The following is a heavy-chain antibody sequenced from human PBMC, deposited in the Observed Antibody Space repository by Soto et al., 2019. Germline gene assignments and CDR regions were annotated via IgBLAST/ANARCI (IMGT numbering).Heavy chain of an antibody. Sequence: EPGATLATPPQTLTLTCTFSRFSLRARSVGVGCLRQPPGKALEWLALIYWDDDKRYSPSLKSRLTITKDTSKNQVVLTMTNMDPVDTATYYCAHRGLLLGDAFDIWGQGTMVNVS. J-gene: IGHJ3*02. CDR1: RFSLRARSVG. CDR3: AHRGLLLGDAFDI. CDR2: IYWDDDK. V-gene: IGHV2-5*02. D-gene: IGHD1-26*01.